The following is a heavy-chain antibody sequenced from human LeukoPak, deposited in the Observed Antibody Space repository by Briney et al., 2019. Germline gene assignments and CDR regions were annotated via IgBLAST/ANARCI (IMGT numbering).Heavy chain of an antibody. D-gene: IGHD3-22*01. CDR1: GLTFSSYW. V-gene: IGHV3-7*03. CDR2: TKQDGSEK. J-gene: IGHJ4*03. Sequence: GGSLRLSCAASGLTFSSYWMSWVRQAPGKGLELVANTKQDGSEKYYVDSVKGRFTISRDNAKNSLYLQMNSLRAEDTAVYYCARAPRIVGFYFDYWGQGTTVTVSS. CDR3: ARAPRIVGFYFDY.